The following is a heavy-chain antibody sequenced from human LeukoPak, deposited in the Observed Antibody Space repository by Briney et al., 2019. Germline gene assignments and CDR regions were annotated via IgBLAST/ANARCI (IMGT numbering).Heavy chain of an antibody. CDR1: GFTFSNFA. V-gene: IGHV3-23*01. CDR3: AKASYSYGNDAFDI. Sequence: PGGSLRLSCAASGFTFSNFAMAWGRQGPAKGLERVSFIRGGGAGAHYADSARGRFTISRDNSKNTLYLEMNSLRADDTAVYYCAKASYSYGNDAFDIWGQGTKVTVSS. CDR2: IRGGGAGA. D-gene: IGHD3-16*02. J-gene: IGHJ3*02.